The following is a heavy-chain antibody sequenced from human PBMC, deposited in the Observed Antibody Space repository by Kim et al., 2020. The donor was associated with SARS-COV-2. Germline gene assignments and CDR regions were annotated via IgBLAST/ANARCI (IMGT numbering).Heavy chain of an antibody. D-gene: IGHD2-8*01. J-gene: IGHJ4*02. CDR3: SRIGHISGVYYFDF. V-gene: IGHV3-53*01. Sequence: GGSLRLSCAASGFTVSSNYLSWVRQAPGRGLEWVSVVYSGGSTYYSDAVKGRLCISRDKSKNNLFLQMNNVRAEDTAIYYCSRIGHISGVYYFDFLWQGT. CDR2: VYSGGST. CDR1: GFTVSSNY.